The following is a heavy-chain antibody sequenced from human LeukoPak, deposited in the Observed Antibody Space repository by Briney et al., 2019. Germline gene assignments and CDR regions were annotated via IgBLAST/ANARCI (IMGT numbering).Heavy chain of an antibody. V-gene: IGHV1-18*01. J-gene: IGHJ4*02. Sequence: ASVKVSCKASGYTFTSYGISWVRQAPGQGLEWMGWISAYNGNTNYAQKLQGRVTMTTDTSTRTAYMELRSLRSDDTAVYYYAREGSGNYYKPLDYWGQGTLVTVSS. CDR3: AREGSGNYYKPLDY. D-gene: IGHD3-10*01. CDR2: ISAYNGNT. CDR1: GYTFTSYG.